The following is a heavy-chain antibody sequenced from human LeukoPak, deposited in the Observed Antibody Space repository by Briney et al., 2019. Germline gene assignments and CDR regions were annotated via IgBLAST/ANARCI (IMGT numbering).Heavy chain of an antibody. J-gene: IGHJ5*02. CDR1: GYPLSTGYY. CDR2: IYHSGST. V-gene: IGHV4-38-2*01. Sequence: SETLSLNCAVSGYPLSTGYYWGWIRQPPGKGLEWIGSIYHSGSTFYNPSLKSRVTMSLDTSKNQFSLNLMSVTAADTAIYYCASSTLYLVIVAPGAWGQGTQVTVSS. D-gene: IGHD3-3*01. CDR3: ASSTLYLVIVAPGA.